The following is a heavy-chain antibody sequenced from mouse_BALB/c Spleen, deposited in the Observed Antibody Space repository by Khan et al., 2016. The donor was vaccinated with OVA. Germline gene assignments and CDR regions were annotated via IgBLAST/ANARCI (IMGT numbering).Heavy chain of an antibody. J-gene: IGHJ4*01. V-gene: IGHV2-6-1*01. CDR2: IWSDGST. CDR1: GFSLTNYG. D-gene: IGHD2-10*01. CDR3: ARQPYYHYYIMDY. Sequence: QEQLKQSGPGLVAPSQSLSITCTISGFSLTNYGVHWVRQSPGKGLEWLVVIWSDGSTTYNSALRSRLIISKDNSKSQVFLKMNSLQTDDTAMYYCARQPYYHYYIMDYWGQGTSVTVSS.